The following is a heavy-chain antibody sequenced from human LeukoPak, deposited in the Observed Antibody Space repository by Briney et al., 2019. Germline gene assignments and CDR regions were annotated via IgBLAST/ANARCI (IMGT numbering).Heavy chain of an antibody. CDR1: GFTFSHAW. D-gene: IGHD5-24*01. Sequence: GGSLRLSCAVSGFTFSHAWMSWVRQAPGKGLEWVSVIHSDGKTYYADSVKGRFIISRDNSNNMVFLQMDSLRAEDTAFYYCTRDKRFLHWYFDLWGRGTLVTVSS. CDR3: TRDKRFLHWYFDL. CDR2: IHSDGKT. J-gene: IGHJ2*01. V-gene: IGHV3-66*01.